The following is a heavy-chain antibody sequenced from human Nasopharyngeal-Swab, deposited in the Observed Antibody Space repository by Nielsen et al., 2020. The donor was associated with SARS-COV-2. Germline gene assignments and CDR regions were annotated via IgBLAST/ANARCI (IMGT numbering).Heavy chain of an antibody. CDR2: IYSGGST. CDR3: ARDGPSGSYDG. CDR1: GFTLSSNH. Sequence: SLKISCAASGFTLSSNHMRWVRQAPGKGLEWVSVIYSGGSTYYADSVRGRFTISRDNFKNTLYLQMNSLRVEDTAIYYCARDGPSGSYDGWGQGTLVTVSS. J-gene: IGHJ4*02. D-gene: IGHD1-26*01. V-gene: IGHV3-53*01.